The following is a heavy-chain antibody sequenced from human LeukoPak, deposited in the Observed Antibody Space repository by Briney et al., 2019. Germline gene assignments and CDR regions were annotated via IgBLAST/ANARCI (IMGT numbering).Heavy chain of an antibody. CDR1: GFSLSNYW. Sequence: GGLLRLSCAASGFSLSNYWMHWVRQAPGKGLVCVSRIDEYGRATFYADSVKGRFTISRDLAKSTLYLQMHSLRAEDTAVYFCARDLVLGSGSYGHWGQGTLVTVSA. D-gene: IGHD3-10*01. CDR2: IDEYGRAT. CDR3: ARDLVLGSGSYGH. J-gene: IGHJ4*02. V-gene: IGHV3-74*01.